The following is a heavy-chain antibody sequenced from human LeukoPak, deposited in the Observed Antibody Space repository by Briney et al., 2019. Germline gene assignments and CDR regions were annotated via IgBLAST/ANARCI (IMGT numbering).Heavy chain of an antibody. CDR1: GITFDSYA. CDR2: ISGSGRRT. J-gene: IGHJ1*01. Sequence: GGSLRLSCAAAGITFDSYAMSWVRQAPGKGLEWISVISGSGRRTSYADSVKVRFIISRNNSKNTLHLQMHSLRAEDTAVYYCVKEKLAYCGGDCFGEYFQDWGQGTLVTVSS. CDR3: VKEKLAYCGGDCFGEYFQD. V-gene: IGHV3-23*01. D-gene: IGHD2-21*02.